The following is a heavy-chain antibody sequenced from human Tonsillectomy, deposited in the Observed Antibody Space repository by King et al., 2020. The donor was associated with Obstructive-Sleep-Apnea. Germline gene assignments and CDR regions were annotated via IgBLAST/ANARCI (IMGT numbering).Heavy chain of an antibody. J-gene: IGHJ5*02. D-gene: IGHD2-2*01. V-gene: IGHV1-24*01. Sequence: QLVQSGAEVKKPGASVKVSCKVSGYTLTELSMHWVRQAPGKGLEWMGGFDPEDGETIYAQKFQGRVTMTEDTSTDTAYMELSSLRFEDTAVYYCATLSTLYCSSRSCHNWFDPWGQGTLVTVSS. CDR3: ATLSTLYCSSRSCHNWFDP. CDR2: FDPEDGET. CDR1: GYTLTELS.